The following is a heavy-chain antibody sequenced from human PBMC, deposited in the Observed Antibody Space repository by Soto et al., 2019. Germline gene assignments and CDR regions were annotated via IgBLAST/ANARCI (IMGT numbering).Heavy chain of an antibody. J-gene: IGHJ5*02. V-gene: IGHV3-23*01. CDR1: GFTFSSYA. CDR2: ISDSGGRT. D-gene: IGHD3-10*01. Sequence: PGGSLRLSCAPSGFTFSSYAMSWVRQAPGKGLEWVSSISDSGGRTYYADSVKGRSTIFRDNSKNTLSLQMNSLRAEDTAVYYCAKVRPYDSGSYMFRYTWFGPWGPGTLVPVSS. CDR3: AKVRPYDSGSYMFRYTWFGP.